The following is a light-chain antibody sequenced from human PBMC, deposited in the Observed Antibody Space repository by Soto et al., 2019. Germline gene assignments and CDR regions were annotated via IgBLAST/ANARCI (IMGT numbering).Light chain of an antibody. V-gene: IGKV1-5*01. Sequence: DIRMTQSPSTLSASVGDRVTITCRASQSISSWLAWYQQKPGKAPKLLIYGASSLENGVPSRFSVSEYGTELTLTIGSLQPDDFATYYYHQYNSYPYAVGQGTKLAIK. J-gene: IGKJ2*01. CDR2: GAS. CDR1: QSISSW. CDR3: HQYNSYPYA.